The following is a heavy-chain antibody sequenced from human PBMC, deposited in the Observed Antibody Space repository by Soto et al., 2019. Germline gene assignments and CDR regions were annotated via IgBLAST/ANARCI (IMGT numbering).Heavy chain of an antibody. V-gene: IGHV4-31*03. Sequence: SETLSLTCTVFGGSISSVGYYCSRILQHPGKGLEGFGYIYYSGSTYYNPSLKSRVTIPVDTSKNQFSLKLSSATAADTAVYYCARERGEYVLRYSPYGMDVWGQGTTVTVSS. D-gene: IGHD3-9*01. J-gene: IGHJ6*02. CDR3: ARERGEYVLRYSPYGMDV. CDR1: GGSISSVGYY. CDR2: IYYSGST.